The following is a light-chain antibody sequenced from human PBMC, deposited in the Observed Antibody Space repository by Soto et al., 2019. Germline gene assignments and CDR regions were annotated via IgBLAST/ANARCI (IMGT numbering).Light chain of an antibody. CDR3: QKYDGAPRT. CDR2: GAS. Sequence: DIQMTQSPSSLSASVGDRVTITCRTSQGISTYLAWYQQKPGKVPKLLIYGASTLQPGVPSRFSGSGSGADFTLTISSLQPEDGATYYCQKYDGAPRTCGQGTKVEIK. V-gene: IGKV1-27*01. J-gene: IGKJ1*01. CDR1: QGISTY.